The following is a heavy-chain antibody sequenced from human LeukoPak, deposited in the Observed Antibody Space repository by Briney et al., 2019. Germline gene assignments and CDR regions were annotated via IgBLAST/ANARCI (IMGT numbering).Heavy chain of an antibody. CDR2: IYYSGST. V-gene: IGHV4-39*01. D-gene: IGHD3-22*01. CDR3: AKAGVRYFDSSGLHAFDF. J-gene: IGHJ3*01. CDR1: GGSISNTSYY. Sequence: SETLSLTCAVSGGSISNTSYYRAWIRQPPGKGLESIGTIYYSGSTYHNPSLKSRVTMSVDTSRNQFSLKLSSVDAADTAVYYCAKAGVRYFDSSGLHAFDFWGQGTTVTASS.